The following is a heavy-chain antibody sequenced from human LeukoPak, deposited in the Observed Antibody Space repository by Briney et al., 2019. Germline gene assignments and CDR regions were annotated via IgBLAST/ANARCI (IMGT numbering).Heavy chain of an antibody. V-gene: IGHV3-30*02. CDR3: AKSLSSRGIIIPKTSRYFDY. J-gene: IGHJ4*02. D-gene: IGHD3-10*01. CDR1: GLTFSSYG. CDR2: IRYDGSIK. Sequence: PGGSLRLSCAASGLTFSSYGMHWVRQAPGKGLEWVAFIRYDGSIKYYADSVKGRFTISRDNSKNTLYLQMNSLRPEDTAVYYCAKSLSSRGIIIPKTSRYFDYWGQGTLVTVSS.